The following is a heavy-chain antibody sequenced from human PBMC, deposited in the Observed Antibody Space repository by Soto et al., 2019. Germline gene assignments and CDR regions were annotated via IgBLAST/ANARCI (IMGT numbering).Heavy chain of an antibody. Sequence: GGSLRLSCAASGFTFDDYAMHWVRQAPGKGLEWVSGISWNSGSIGYADSVKGRFTISRDNAKNSLYLQMNSLRAEDTALYYCAKDYSSSWYFGAMDVWGKGTTVTVSS. CDR1: GFTFDDYA. CDR3: AKDYSSSWYFGAMDV. V-gene: IGHV3-9*01. J-gene: IGHJ6*03. D-gene: IGHD6-13*01. CDR2: ISWNSGSI.